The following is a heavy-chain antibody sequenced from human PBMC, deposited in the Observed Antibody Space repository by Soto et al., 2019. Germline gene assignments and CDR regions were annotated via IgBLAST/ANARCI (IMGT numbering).Heavy chain of an antibody. CDR3: AKDGCKSDTCYMWNDY. Sequence: GGSLRLSCTASGFTFGNHAMSWVRQAPGKGLEWVSGISPFGGYKYYSDSVKGRFTISRDNSMHTLYLQMDSLRADDTALYYCAKDGCKSDTCYMWNDYWGQGTRVTVSS. CDR2: ISPFGGYK. J-gene: IGHJ4*02. D-gene: IGHD1-1*01. CDR1: GFTFGNHA. V-gene: IGHV3-23*01.